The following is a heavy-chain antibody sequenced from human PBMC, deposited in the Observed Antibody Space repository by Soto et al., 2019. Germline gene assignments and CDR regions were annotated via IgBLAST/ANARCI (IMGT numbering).Heavy chain of an antibody. D-gene: IGHD6-13*01. Sequence: GGSLRLSCAASGFTFSSYSMNWVRQAPGKGLEWVSYISSSSSTIYYADSVKGRFTISRDNAKNSLYLQMNSLRDEDTAVYYCARDLAISSSWYLNYYYGMDVWGQGTTVTVSS. J-gene: IGHJ6*02. CDR1: GFTFSSYS. CDR2: ISSSSSTI. CDR3: ARDLAISSSWYLNYYYGMDV. V-gene: IGHV3-48*02.